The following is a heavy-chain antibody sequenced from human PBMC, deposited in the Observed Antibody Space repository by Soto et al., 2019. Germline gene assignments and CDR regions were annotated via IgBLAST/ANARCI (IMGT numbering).Heavy chain of an antibody. D-gene: IGHD3-22*01. CDR3: ARELLFYDSDGFSWDDAFDI. Sequence: SETLSLTCAFSGGSLSSSAYSWSWILQPPGKGLEWIGFIYQSGSTYYNPSLKSRVTMSIDRPKNQFSLKLSSVTAADTAVYYCARELLFYDSDGFSWDDAFDIWGKGTMV. CDR1: GGSLSSSAYS. V-gene: IGHV4-30-2*01. CDR2: IYQSGST. J-gene: IGHJ3*02.